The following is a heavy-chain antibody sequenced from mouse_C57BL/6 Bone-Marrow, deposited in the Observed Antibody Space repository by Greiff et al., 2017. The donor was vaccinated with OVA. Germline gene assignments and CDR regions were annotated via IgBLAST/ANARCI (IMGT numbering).Heavy chain of an antibody. CDR3: TRPYYSNYEYYFDY. CDR2: IDPETGGT. CDR1: GYTFTDYE. V-gene: IGHV1-15*01. Sequence: VQLQQSGAELVRPGASVTLSCKASGYTFTDYEMNWVKQTPVHGLEWIGAIDPETGGTAYNQKFKGKAILTADKSSSTAYMELRSLTSEDSAVYYCTRPYYSNYEYYFDYWGQGTTLTVSS. J-gene: IGHJ2*01. D-gene: IGHD2-5*01.